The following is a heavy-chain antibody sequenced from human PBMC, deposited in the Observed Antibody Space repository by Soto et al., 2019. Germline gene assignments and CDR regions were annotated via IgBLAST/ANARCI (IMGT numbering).Heavy chain of an antibody. D-gene: IGHD3-10*01. CDR1: GFIFSDFG. CDR3: ARDRGRGNYFHFDY. J-gene: IGHJ4*01. CDR2: IYSDGNKI. V-gene: IGHV3-33*01. Sequence: QVQLVESGGGVVQPGRSLRLSCAASGFIFSDFGMHWVRQSPGKGLEWMAEIYSDGNKIYYAASMKGRFTISRDNSKNTVYLQMNSLRAEDSAVYHCARDRGRGNYFHFDYWGHGTLVTVSS.